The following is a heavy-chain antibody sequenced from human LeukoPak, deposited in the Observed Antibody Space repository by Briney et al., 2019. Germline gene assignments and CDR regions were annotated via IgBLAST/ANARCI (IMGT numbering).Heavy chain of an antibody. CDR1: GFTFSNYA. Sequence: GGSLRLSCAASGFTFSNYAMSWVRQAPGKGLEWVSAINSVATSTYYADSVKGRFTISRDNSKNTLYLKMNSLRAEDTAVYYCAKGSSSGSRYYFDYWGQGTLVTVSS. D-gene: IGHD6-6*01. J-gene: IGHJ4*02. CDR2: INSVATST. V-gene: IGHV3-23*01. CDR3: AKGSSSGSRYYFDY.